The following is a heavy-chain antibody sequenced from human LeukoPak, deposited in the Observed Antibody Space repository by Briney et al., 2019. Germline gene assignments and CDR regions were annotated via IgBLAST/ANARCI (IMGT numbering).Heavy chain of an antibody. Sequence: ASVKVSCKASGYTFTSYDINWVRQATGQGLEWMGWMNPNSGNTGYAQKFQGRVTITEDTSTDTAYMELSSLRSEDTAVYYCATEGAYYDSSGYSDYWGQGTLVTVSS. CDR2: MNPNSGNT. V-gene: IGHV1-8*02. CDR1: GYTFTSYD. D-gene: IGHD3-22*01. J-gene: IGHJ4*02. CDR3: ATEGAYYDSSGYSDY.